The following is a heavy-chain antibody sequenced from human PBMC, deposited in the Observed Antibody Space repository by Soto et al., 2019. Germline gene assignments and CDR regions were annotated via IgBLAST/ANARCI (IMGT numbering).Heavy chain of an antibody. D-gene: IGHD3-9*01. CDR1: GFTLSSYD. J-gene: IGHJ6*02. Sequence: EVQLVESGGGLVQPGGSLRLSCAASGFTLSSYDIHWVRQATGEGLAWVSGIGSGGDTHYADSVKGRFIISREDGKNSLYLQMNNLRVGDTAVYYCTRKTPPTGMEVWGQGATVTASS. CDR3: TRKTPPTGMEV. V-gene: IGHV3-13*01. CDR2: IGSGGDT.